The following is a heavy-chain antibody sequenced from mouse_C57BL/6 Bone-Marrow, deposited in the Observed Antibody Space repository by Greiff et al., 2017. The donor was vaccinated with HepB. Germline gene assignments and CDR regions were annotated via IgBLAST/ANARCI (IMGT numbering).Heavy chain of an antibody. CDR3: ARVGDYYGSFAWVAY. V-gene: IGHV1-81*01. CDR1: GYTFTSYG. J-gene: IGHJ3*01. Sequence: QVQLQQSGAELARPGASVKLSCKASGYTFTSYGISWVKQSTGQGLEWIGEIYPRSGNTYYNEKFKGKATLTADKSSSTAYMELRSLTSEDSAVYFCARVGDYYGSFAWVAYWGQGTLVTVSA. D-gene: IGHD1-1*01. CDR2: IYPRSGNT.